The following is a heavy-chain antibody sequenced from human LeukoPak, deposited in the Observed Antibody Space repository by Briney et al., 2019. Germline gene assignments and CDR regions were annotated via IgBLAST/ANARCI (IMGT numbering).Heavy chain of an antibody. CDR2: IDWDGDK. J-gene: IGHJ5*02. Sequence: SGPTLLHPTPPLTLTSTFSGFSLSTTGMCVNWIRQPPGKALEWLARIDWDGDKSYSTSLKTRLTISRDTSKNQVVLTMSNMDPVDTATYYCARTPGGNWFDPWGQGTLVTVSS. CDR1: GFSLSTTGMC. V-gene: IGHV2-70*11. D-gene: IGHD3-16*01. CDR3: ARTPGGNWFDP.